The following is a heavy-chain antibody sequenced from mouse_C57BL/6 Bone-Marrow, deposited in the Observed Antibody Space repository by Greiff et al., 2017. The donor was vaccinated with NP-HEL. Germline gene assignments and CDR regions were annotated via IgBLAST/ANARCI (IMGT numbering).Heavy chain of an antibody. V-gene: IGHV5-6*01. J-gene: IGHJ4*01. CDR3: ARQVLQWYYYAMDY. D-gene: IGHD1-1*01. CDR2: ISSGGSYT. CDR1: GFTFSSYG. Sequence: DVQLVESGGDLVKPGGSLKLSCAASGFTFSSYGMSWVRQTPDKRLEWVATISSGGSYTYYPDSVKGRFTLSRDNAKNTPYLQMSRLKSEDTAMYYCARQVLQWYYYAMDYWGQGTSVTVSS.